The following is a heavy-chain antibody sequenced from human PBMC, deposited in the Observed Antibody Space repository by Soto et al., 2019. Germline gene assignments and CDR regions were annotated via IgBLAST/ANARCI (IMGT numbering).Heavy chain of an antibody. CDR3: ARDRGIAAAGSPHNWFDP. CDR1: GGTFSSYA. Sequence: SVKVSCKASGGTFSSYAISWVRQAPGQGLEWMGGIIPIFGTANYAQKFQGRVTITADESTSTAYMELSSLRSEDTAVYYCARDRGIAAAGSPHNWFDPWGQGTLVTVSS. V-gene: IGHV1-69*13. CDR2: IIPIFGTA. D-gene: IGHD6-13*01. J-gene: IGHJ5*02.